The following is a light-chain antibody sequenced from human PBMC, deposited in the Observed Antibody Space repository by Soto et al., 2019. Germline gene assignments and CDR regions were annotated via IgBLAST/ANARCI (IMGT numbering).Light chain of an antibody. CDR3: GTWDSSLTVAV. J-gene: IGLJ2*01. Sequence: QSVLTQPPSVSAAPGQKVSISCSGSSSNIGNNDVSWYQQLPGTAPKLLIYDNDKRPSGIPDRFSGSKSGTSATLGITGLQAGDEAEYYCGTWDSSLTVAVFGGGTKLTVL. CDR1: SSNIGNND. V-gene: IGLV1-51*01. CDR2: DND.